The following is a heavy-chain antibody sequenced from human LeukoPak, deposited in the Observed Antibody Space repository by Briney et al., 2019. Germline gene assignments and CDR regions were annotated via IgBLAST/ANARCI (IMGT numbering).Heavy chain of an antibody. CDR3: ARGVDY. J-gene: IGHJ4*02. CDR2: VYYSGST. Sequence: SETLSLTCTVSGGSVSSYFWSWIRQPPGKGLEWIGYVYYSGSTNYNPSLKSRVSISVDKSKNQFSLKLSSVTAADTAVYYCARGVDYWGQGTLVTVSS. V-gene: IGHV4-59*02. CDR1: GGSVSSYF.